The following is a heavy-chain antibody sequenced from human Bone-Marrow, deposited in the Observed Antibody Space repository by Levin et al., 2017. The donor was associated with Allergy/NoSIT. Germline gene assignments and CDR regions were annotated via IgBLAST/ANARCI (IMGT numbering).Heavy chain of an antibody. CDR2: ISDTSTTI. CDR3: ARDPRMETAMGGIDY. J-gene: IGHJ4*02. V-gene: IGHV3-11*01. CDR1: GFPFSDYY. D-gene: IGHD5-18*01. Sequence: GGSLRLSCAASGFPFSDYYMTWIRQAPGKGLEWVSYISDTSTTIYYADSVKGRFTISRDNAKNSLYLQMNNLRAEDTAVYYCARDPRMETAMGGIDYWGQGTLVTVSS.